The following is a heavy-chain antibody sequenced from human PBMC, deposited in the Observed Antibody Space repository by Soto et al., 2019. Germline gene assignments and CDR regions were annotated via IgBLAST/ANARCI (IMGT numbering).Heavy chain of an antibody. J-gene: IGHJ4*02. Sequence: SGPTLVNPTQTLTLTCTFSGFSLGTSGMCVTWIRQPPGKALEWLARIDWDDDKYYSTSLKTRLTISKDTSQNQVVLTMTNMDPVDTATYYCARAYSPSYYHTNAPVDYWGLATLVTVSS. CDR1: GFSLGTSGMC. V-gene: IGHV2-70*11. CDR2: IDWDDDK. CDR3: ARAYSPSYYHTNAPVDY. D-gene: IGHD3-22*01.